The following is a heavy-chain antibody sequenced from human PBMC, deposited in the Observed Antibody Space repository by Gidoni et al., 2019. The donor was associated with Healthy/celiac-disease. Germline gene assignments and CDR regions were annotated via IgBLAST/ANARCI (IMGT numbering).Heavy chain of an antibody. J-gene: IGHJ4*02. Sequence: QLQLQESGPGLVKLSETLSLTCTVSGRSISSSSYYWGWIRQPPGKGLEWIGSIYYSVSTYYNPSLKSRVTISVDTSKNQFSLKLSSVTAADTAVYYCARLSRLRSLDMDYWGQGTLVTVSS. CDR2: IYYSVST. CDR3: ARLSRLRSLDMDY. CDR1: GRSISSSSYY. V-gene: IGHV4-39*01. D-gene: IGHD4-17*01.